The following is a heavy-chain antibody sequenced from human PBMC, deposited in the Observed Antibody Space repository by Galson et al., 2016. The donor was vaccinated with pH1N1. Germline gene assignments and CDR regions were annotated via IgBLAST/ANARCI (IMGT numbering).Heavy chain of an antibody. CDR3: ARDLYDILTGFYNNNGYFDY. J-gene: IGHJ4*02. Sequence: SLRLSCAASGFTFNTYSMNWVRQAPGKGLEWVSSISSSSSYIYYADSVKGRLTISRDNAKNSLYLQMNSLRAEDTAVYYCARDLYDILTGFYNNNGYFDYWGQGTLVTVSS. CDR1: GFTFNTYS. D-gene: IGHD3-9*01. V-gene: IGHV3-21*01. CDR2: ISSSSSYI.